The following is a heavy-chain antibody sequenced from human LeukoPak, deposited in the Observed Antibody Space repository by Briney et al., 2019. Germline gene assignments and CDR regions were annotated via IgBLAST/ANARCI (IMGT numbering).Heavy chain of an antibody. CDR3: ARGGGMYYYDSGLDY. D-gene: IGHD3-22*01. CDR1: GFTFINYA. Sequence: GGSLRLSCVTSGFTFINYAMTWVRPAPGKGLVWVSRINSDGSSTSYADSVKGRFTISRDNAKNTLYLQMNSLRAEDTAVYYCARGGGMYYYDSGLDYWGQGTLVTVSS. CDR2: INSDGSST. V-gene: IGHV3-74*01. J-gene: IGHJ4*02.